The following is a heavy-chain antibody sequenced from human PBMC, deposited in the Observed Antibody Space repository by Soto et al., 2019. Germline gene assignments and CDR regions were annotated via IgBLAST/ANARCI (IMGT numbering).Heavy chain of an antibody. CDR2: IYSSGST. D-gene: IGHD3-9*01. J-gene: IGHJ4*02. V-gene: IGHV4-59*08. Sequence: SETLSLTCTVSGGSISNHYWSWIRQPPGKGLEWIAYIYSSGSTDYNPSLKSRVTISVDTSKNQFSLKLMSLSAADTAVYYCGRLEGLATISYYFDYWGQGALVTVSS. CDR3: GRLEGLATISYYFDY. CDR1: GGSISNHY.